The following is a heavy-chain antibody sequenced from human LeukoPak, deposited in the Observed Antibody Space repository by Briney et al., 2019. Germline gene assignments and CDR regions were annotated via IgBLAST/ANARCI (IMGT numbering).Heavy chain of an antibody. J-gene: IGHJ6*03. D-gene: IGHD3-3*01. CDR1: GFTFSSYS. Sequence: RSGGSLRLSCAASGFTFSSYSMNWVRQAPGKGLEWVSYISSSSSTIYYADSVKGRFTISRDNAKNSLYLQMNSLRAEDTAVYYCASSLPRFLEWLQSYYYYMDVWGKGTTVTVSS. CDR2: ISSSSSTI. V-gene: IGHV3-48*01. CDR3: ASSLPRFLEWLQSYYYYMDV.